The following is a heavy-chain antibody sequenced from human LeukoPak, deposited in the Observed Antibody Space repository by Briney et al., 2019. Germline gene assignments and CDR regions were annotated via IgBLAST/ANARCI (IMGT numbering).Heavy chain of an antibody. J-gene: IGHJ4*02. CDR3: ASYPSLRYFDWLLF. CDR2: IIPIFGTA. V-gene: IGHV1-69*01. Sequence: GSSVKVSCKAPGGTFSSYAISWVRQAPGQGLEWMGGIIPIFGTANYAQKFQGRVTITADESTSTAYMELSSLRSEDTAVYYCASYPSLRYFDWLLFWGQGTLVTVSS. D-gene: IGHD3-9*01. CDR1: GGTFSSYA.